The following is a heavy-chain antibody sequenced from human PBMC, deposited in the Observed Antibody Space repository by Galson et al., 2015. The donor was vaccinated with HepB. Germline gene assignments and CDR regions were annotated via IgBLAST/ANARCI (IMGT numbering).Heavy chain of an antibody. J-gene: IGHJ4*02. Sequence: SLRLSCAASGFTFSSYSMNWVRQAPGKGLEWVSGISWNSGSIGYADSVKGRFTISRDNAKNSPYLQMNSLRAEDTALYYCAKVIGAGYSYVGYYFDYWGQGTLVTVSS. V-gene: IGHV3-9*01. CDR3: AKVIGAGYSYVGYYFDY. CDR1: GFTFSSYS. D-gene: IGHD5-18*01. CDR2: ISWNSGSI.